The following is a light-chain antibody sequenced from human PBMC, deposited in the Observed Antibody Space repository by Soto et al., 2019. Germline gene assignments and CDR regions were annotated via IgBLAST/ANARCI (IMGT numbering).Light chain of an antibody. CDR2: DNN. CDR1: SSNIGNNY. V-gene: IGLV1-51*01. Sequence: QSVLTQPPSVSAAPGQKVTISCSGSSSNIGNNYVSWYQQPPGTAPKLLIYDNNKRPSGIPDRFSGSKSGTSATLGITGLQTGDEADYYCGTWDSSLSAKVFGTGTKLTVL. J-gene: IGLJ1*01. CDR3: GTWDSSLSAKV.